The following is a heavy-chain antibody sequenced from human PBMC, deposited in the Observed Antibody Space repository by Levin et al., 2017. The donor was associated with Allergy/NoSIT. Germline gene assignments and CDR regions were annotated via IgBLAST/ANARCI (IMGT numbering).Heavy chain of an antibody. D-gene: IGHD4-17*01. CDR1: GFSFNNAW. CDR2: IKSKTDGGTT. Sequence: GESLKISCAASGFSFNNAWMSWVRQAPGKGLEWVGRIKSKTDGGTTDYAAPVKGRFTISRDDSKNTLYLQMNSLDTEDTAVYYCSTDHPRYGAYVADSDYWGQGILVTVSS. CDR3: STDHPRYGAYVADSDY. J-gene: IGHJ4*02. V-gene: IGHV3-15*01.